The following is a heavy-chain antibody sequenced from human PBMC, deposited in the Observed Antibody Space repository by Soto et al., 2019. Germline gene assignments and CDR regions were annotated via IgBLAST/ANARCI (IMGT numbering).Heavy chain of an antibody. CDR3: AKGIAAAGKGTYYFDY. J-gene: IGHJ4*02. CDR1: GFTFSSYA. V-gene: IGHV3-23*01. Sequence: GGSLRLSCAASGFTFSSYAMSWVRQAPGKGLEWVSAISGSGGSTYYADSVKGRFTISRDNSKNTLYLQMNSLRAEDTAVYYCAKGIAAAGKGTYYFDYWSRGTLVTVYS. CDR2: ISGSGGST. D-gene: IGHD6-13*01.